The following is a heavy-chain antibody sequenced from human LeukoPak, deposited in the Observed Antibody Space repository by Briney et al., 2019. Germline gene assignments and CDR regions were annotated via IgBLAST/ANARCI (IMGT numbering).Heavy chain of an antibody. CDR1: GFTVSSNY. Sequence: GGSLRLSCAASGFTVSSNYMSWVRQAPGKGLEWVSVIYSGGSTYSADSVKGRFTISRDNSKNTLYLQMNSLRAEDTAVYYCARDSHYDTSGHYYWGQGTLVTVSS. J-gene: IGHJ4*02. CDR3: ARDSHYDTSGHYY. D-gene: IGHD3-22*01. V-gene: IGHV3-53*01. CDR2: IYSGGST.